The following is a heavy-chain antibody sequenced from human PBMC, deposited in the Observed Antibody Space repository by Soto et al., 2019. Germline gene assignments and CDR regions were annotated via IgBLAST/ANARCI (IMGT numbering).Heavy chain of an antibody. J-gene: IGHJ6*02. CDR2: FRSGGDDDTT. Sequence: EVQLLESGGGLVQPGGSLRLSCAASGFTFSSYSMSWVRQAPGKGLEWVSGFRSGGDDDTTYYADSVKGRFTISRDNAKNSLYLQMNSLRAEDTAVYYCARDHNCSSTSCYLWYYYYGMDVWGQGTTVTVSS. V-gene: IGHV3-23*01. CDR3: ARDHNCSSTSCYLWYYYYGMDV. D-gene: IGHD2-2*01. CDR1: GFTFSSYS.